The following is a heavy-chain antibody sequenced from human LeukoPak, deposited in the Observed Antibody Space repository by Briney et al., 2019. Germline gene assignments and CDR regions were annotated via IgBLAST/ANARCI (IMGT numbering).Heavy chain of an antibody. J-gene: IGHJ4*02. D-gene: IGHD2-21*02. V-gene: IGHV4-34*01. Sequence: SETLSLTCAVYGGSFSGYYWSWIRQPPGKGLEWIGEINHSGSTNYNPSLKSRVTISVDTSKNQFSLKLSSVTAADTAVYYCARGGGDCGGDCYSGEDDYWGQGTLVTVS. CDR2: INHSGST. CDR1: GGSFSGYY. CDR3: ARGGGDCGGDCYSGEDDY.